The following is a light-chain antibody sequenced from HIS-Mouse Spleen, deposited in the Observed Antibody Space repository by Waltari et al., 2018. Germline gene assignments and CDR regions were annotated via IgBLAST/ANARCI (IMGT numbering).Light chain of an antibody. CDR2: EDS. Sequence: SYELTQPPSVSVSPGQTARITCSGDALPKKYASWYQQKSGQAPVLCISEDSKRPSGIPERFSGSSSGTMATLTISGAQVEDEADYYCYSTDSSGNHRVFGGGTKLTVL. V-gene: IGLV3-10*01. CDR1: ALPKKY. CDR3: YSTDSSGNHRV. J-gene: IGLJ2*01.